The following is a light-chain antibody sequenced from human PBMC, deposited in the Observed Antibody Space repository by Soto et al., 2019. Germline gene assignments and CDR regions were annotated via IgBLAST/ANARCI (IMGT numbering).Light chain of an antibody. CDR3: QQYNNWPRAT. Sequence: IVVTQSPATLSVSPGERATLSCRASQSINSNLAWYQQKPGQAPRLLMFRASIRATGFPARFSGSGSGTEFNITISSLQSEDSAVYYCQQYNNWPRATFGGGTKVDIK. CDR2: RAS. V-gene: IGKV3-15*01. CDR1: QSINSN. J-gene: IGKJ4*01.